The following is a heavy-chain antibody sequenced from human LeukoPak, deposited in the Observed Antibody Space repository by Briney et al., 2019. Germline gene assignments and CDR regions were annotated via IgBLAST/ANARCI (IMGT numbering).Heavy chain of an antibody. Sequence: GGSLRLSCTASGFIFSNYGMHWVRQAPGKGLEWVAFIRHDGSHKSYADFVKGRFTISRDSSKNTLYLQMNSLRAEDTAVYYCALMRDGYTQWGQGTLVTVSS. J-gene: IGHJ4*02. V-gene: IGHV3-30*02. CDR2: IRHDGSHK. D-gene: IGHD5-24*01. CDR1: GFIFSNYG. CDR3: ALMRDGYTQ.